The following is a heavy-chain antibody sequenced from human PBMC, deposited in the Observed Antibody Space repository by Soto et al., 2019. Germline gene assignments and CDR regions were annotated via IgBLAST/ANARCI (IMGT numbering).Heavy chain of an antibody. CDR1: GFTFSSYG. CDR2: IWYDGSNE. J-gene: IGHJ3*02. D-gene: IGHD6-19*01. Sequence: PGGSLRLSCAASGFTFSSYGMHWVRQAPGKGLEWVAVIWYDGSNEYYADSVKGRFTISRDNSKNTPYLQMNSLRAEDTAVYYCARDFEVRVAGTPNAAFDIWGQGTMVTVSS. V-gene: IGHV3-33*01. CDR3: ARDFEVRVAGTPNAAFDI.